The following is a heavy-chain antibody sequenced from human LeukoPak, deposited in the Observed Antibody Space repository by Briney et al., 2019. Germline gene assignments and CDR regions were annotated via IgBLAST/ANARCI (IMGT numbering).Heavy chain of an antibody. CDR2: IYYSGST. J-gene: IGHJ3*02. Sequence: SETLSLTCTVSGGSISTYYRSWIRQPPGKGLEWIGYIYYSGSTNYTPSVKSRVTMSVDTSKKQFSLNLSSLTAADTAVYYCARGGTAVVTPYAFDIWGQGTMVTVSS. V-gene: IGHV4-59*01. CDR1: GGSISTYY. D-gene: IGHD4-23*01. CDR3: ARGGTAVVTPYAFDI.